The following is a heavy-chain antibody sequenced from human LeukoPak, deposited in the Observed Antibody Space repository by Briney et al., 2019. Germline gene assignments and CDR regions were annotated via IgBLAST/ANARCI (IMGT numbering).Heavy chain of an antibody. Sequence: GASVKVSCKASGFTFTSYVIHWVRQAPGQRLEWMGWINTGNGNTNYAQKLQGRVTMTTDTSTSTAYMELRSLRSDDTAVYYCARHGSGSDLWGQGTLVTVSS. CDR2: INTGNGNT. V-gene: IGHV1-3*04. D-gene: IGHD3-10*01. CDR3: ARHGSGSDL. CDR1: GFTFTSYV. J-gene: IGHJ5*02.